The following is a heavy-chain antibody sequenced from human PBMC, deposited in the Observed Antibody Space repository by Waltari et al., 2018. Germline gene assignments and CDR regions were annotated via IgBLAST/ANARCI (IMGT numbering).Heavy chain of an antibody. CDR3: ARDNTHWSFAKY. J-gene: IGHJ4*02. CDR1: GYTFTNSQ. CDR2: INPTDGAT. D-gene: IGHD2-21*01. Sequence: QVQLVQSGAEVQQPGASVKVSCKTSGYTFTNSQMHWVRQAPGQGPEWMRLINPTDGATIYAQTLQGRVTMTRDTSTSTVYMDLSSLRSADTAVYYCARDNTHWSFAKYWGQGTLVTVSS. V-gene: IGHV1-46*01.